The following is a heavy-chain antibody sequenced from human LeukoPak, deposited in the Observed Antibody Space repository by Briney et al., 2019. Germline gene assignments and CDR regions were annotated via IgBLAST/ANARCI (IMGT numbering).Heavy chain of an antibody. Sequence: PGGSLRLSCAASGFTFDDYAMTWVRQAPGKGLEWVSRVNWNGGSTGYADSVKGRSTISRDNAKNTLYLQMNSLRAEDTAVYYCARVPRTVVGTKDAKYFQHWGQGTLVTVSS. D-gene: IGHD6-19*01. CDR2: VNWNGGST. CDR3: ARVPRTVVGTKDAKYFQH. CDR1: GFTFDDYA. J-gene: IGHJ1*01. V-gene: IGHV3-20*04.